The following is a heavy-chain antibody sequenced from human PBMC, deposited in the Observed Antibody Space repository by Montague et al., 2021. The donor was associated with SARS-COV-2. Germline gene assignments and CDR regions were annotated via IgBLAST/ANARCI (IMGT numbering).Heavy chain of an antibody. CDR1: GFTFSSYG. J-gene: IGHJ4*02. CDR3: AKKTIAVPGSPHFDS. V-gene: IGHV3-23*01. D-gene: IGHD6-19*01. CDR2: ISGGGDMT. Sequence: SLRLSCAASGFTFSSYGMFWVRQTPGKGLEWVSAISGGGDMTYYADSVKGRFTISRDNSKNTQYLQMNTLRAEDTAVYFCAKKTIAVPGSPHFDSWGQGTLVTVAS.